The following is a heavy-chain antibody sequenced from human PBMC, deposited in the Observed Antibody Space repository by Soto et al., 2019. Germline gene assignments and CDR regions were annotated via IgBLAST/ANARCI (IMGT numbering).Heavy chain of an antibody. CDR1: GGSISSSNW. CDR2: LNTYGNT. D-gene: IGHD1-7*01. J-gene: IGHJ5*02. V-gene: IGHV4-4*07. Sequence: PSETLSLTCAVSGGSISSSNWWSWIRQPAGKGLEWIGRLNTYGNTHYNPSLKSRVTVSVDTSRNQFFLTLRSVTAADSAVYHCGRESGETWDYEASWGQGTPVTVSS. CDR3: GRESGETWDYEAS.